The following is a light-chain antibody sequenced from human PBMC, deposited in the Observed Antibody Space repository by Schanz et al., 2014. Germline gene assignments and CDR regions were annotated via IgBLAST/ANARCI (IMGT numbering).Light chain of an antibody. CDR2: EVS. J-gene: IGLJ2*01. CDR3: CSYAGSSTLL. Sequence: QSALTQPASVSGSPGQSITISCSGTSSDIGAYDLVSWYQQYPDKVPKLMIYEVSQWPSGVSDRFSGSKSGNTASLTISGLQAEDEADYYCCSYAGSSTLLFGGGTKLTVL. CDR1: SSDIGAYDL. V-gene: IGLV2-23*02.